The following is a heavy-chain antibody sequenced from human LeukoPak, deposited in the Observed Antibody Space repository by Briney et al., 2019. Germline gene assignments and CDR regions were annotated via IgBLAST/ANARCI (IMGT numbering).Heavy chain of an antibody. J-gene: IGHJ4*02. Sequence: ASVKVSCKASGYTFTSYGISWVRQAPGQGLEWMGWISAYNGNTNYAQKLQGRVTMTTDTSTSTAYMELRSLRSDDTAVYYRAGDLYTMVRGVTSPIPFDYWGQGTLVTVSS. CDR2: ISAYNGNT. V-gene: IGHV1-18*01. CDR3: AGDLYTMVRGVTSPIPFDY. CDR1: GYTFTSYG. D-gene: IGHD3-10*01.